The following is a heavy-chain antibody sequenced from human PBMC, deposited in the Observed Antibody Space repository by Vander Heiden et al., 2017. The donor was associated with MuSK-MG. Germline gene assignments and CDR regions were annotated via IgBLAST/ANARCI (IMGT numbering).Heavy chain of an antibody. V-gene: IGHV3-7*03. CDR3: ARGGQRVLERWFDP. CDR1: GFTFSTYC. Sequence: EVQLVESRGGLVQPGGSLRLSCAAAGFTFSTYCMSWHRQAPGSGLEWVGNIKQDGSEKYYVDSVKGRFTISRDNAKNSLYLQMNRLRAEDTAVYYCARGGQRVLERWFDPWGQGTLVTVSS. D-gene: IGHD6-13*01. J-gene: IGHJ5*02. CDR2: IKQDGSEK.